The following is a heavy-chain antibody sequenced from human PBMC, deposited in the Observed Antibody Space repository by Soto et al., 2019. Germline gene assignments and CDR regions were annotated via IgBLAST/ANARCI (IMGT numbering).Heavy chain of an antibody. CDR3: AKGNSWSPALVLDI. J-gene: IGHJ3*02. Sequence: GGSLRLSCAASGVTFRSYARNWVRQAPGKGLEWVSAISGSAGSTYYADSVKGRFTISRDTSKNTLYLQMNSLRAEDTAVYYYAKGNSWSPALVLDIWGQGTMVTVSS. CDR1: GVTFRSYA. D-gene: IGHD1-7*01. CDR2: ISGSAGST. V-gene: IGHV3-23*01.